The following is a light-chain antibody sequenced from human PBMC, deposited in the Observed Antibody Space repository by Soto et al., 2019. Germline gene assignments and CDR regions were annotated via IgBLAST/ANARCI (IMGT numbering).Light chain of an antibody. CDR1: QSVSTN. CDR3: HQYSNWPPFT. Sequence: IVMTQSPATLSVSPGQRATLSCRASQSVSTNLAWYQQKPGQAPRLLIYGASSRVTGIPPRFSGSGSGTAYTHTFSGLQSDDVAAYYCHQYSNWPPFTFGHGTRVDF. J-gene: IGKJ3*01. CDR2: GAS. V-gene: IGKV3D-15*01.